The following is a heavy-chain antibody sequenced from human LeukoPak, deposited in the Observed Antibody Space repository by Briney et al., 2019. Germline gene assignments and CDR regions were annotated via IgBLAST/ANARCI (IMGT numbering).Heavy chain of an antibody. Sequence: SETLSLTCAVSGGSISSGGYSWSWIRQPPGKGLEWIGYTYHSGSTYYNPSLKSRVTISVDTSKNQFSLKLSSVTAADTAVYYCARGLYYYDSSGYYLFDYWGQGTLVTVSS. J-gene: IGHJ4*02. CDR3: ARGLYYYDSSGYYLFDY. CDR1: GGSISSGGYS. D-gene: IGHD3-22*01. CDR2: TYHSGST. V-gene: IGHV4-30-2*01.